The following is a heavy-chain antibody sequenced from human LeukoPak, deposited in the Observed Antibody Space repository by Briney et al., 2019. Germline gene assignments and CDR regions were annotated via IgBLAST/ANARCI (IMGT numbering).Heavy chain of an antibody. CDR2: IYYSGST. CDR3: ARELVGATRGYFDY. CDR1: GGSISSYY. Sequence: PSETLSLTCTASGGSISSYYWSWIRQPPGKGLEWIGYIYYSGSTNYNPSLKSRVTISVDTSKNQFSLKLSSVTAADTAVYYCARELVGATRGYFDYWGQGTLVTVSS. D-gene: IGHD1-26*01. J-gene: IGHJ4*02. V-gene: IGHV4-59*01.